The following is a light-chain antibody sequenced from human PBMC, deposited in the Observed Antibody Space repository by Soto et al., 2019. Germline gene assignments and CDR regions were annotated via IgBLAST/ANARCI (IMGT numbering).Light chain of an antibody. CDR1: QSVNNY. Sequence: EIVLKQSPGTLSLSPGERATLSCRASQSVNNYLAWYQQKPGQAPRLLIYDASNRATGIPARFSGSGSGTDFTLTISSLELEDFAVYYCQQRGNWPWLTFRGGTRVEIK. V-gene: IGKV3-11*01. CDR3: QQRGNWPWLT. J-gene: IGKJ4*01. CDR2: DAS.